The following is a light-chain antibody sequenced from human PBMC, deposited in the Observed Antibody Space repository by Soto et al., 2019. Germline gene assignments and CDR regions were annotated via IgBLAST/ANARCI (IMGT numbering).Light chain of an antibody. CDR3: QQYNGYPLT. J-gene: IGKJ4*01. V-gene: IGKV1-5*01. Sequence: DIQMTQSPSTLSASVGDRVTITCRASQTLRTWLAWYQQKPGKAPKLLIYDVSILQSGVPSRFSGSGSGTEITLTICSLQPDDFATYYCQQYNGYPLTFGGGTKVEFK. CDR1: QTLRTW. CDR2: DVS.